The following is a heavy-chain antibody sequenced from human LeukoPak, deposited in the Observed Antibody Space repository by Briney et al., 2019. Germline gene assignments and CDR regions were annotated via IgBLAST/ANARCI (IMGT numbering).Heavy chain of an antibody. V-gene: IGHV3-48*01. CDR1: VLTFSSYN. CDR3: ARGAISGWSADY. CDR2: ISNSGSMI. J-gene: IGHJ4*02. Sequence: PGGSLRLSCVVSVLTFSSYNMNWVRQAPGRGLAWVSYISNSGSMIYYAGSVKGRFPLSRDNGKNSLYLQMNRLRGEDTAVYYCARGAISGWSADYWGQGTLVTVSS. D-gene: IGHD6-19*01.